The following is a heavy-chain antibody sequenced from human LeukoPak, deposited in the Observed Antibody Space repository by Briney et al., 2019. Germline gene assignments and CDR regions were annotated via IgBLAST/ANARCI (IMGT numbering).Heavy chain of an antibody. V-gene: IGHV3-48*03. D-gene: IGHD3-9*01. CDR3: ARDGYDIYFDL. CDR2: ISSSGSTI. J-gene: IGHJ2*01. Sequence: PGGSLRLSCAASGFTFSSYEMNWVRQAPGKGLEWVSYISSSGSTIYYADSVKGRFTISRDNAKNSLYLQMNSLRAEDTAVYYCARDGYDIYFDLWGRGTLVTVSS. CDR1: GFTFSSYE.